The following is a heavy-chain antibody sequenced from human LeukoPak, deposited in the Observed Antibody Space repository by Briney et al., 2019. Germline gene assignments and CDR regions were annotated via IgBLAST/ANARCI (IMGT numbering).Heavy chain of an antibody. D-gene: IGHD3-3*01. Sequence: GGSLRLSCAASGFTFSSYSMNWVRQAPGKGLEWVSSISSSSSYIYYADSVKGRFTISRDNAKNSLYLQMNSLRAEDTAVYYCARDTTNYDFWSGYEYYFDYWGQGTLVTVFS. J-gene: IGHJ4*02. CDR3: ARDTTNYDFWSGYEYYFDY. CDR2: ISSSSSYI. CDR1: GFTFSSYS. V-gene: IGHV3-21*01.